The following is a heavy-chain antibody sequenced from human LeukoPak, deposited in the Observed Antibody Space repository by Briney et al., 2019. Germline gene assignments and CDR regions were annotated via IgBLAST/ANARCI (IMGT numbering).Heavy chain of an antibody. D-gene: IGHD6-13*01. J-gene: IGHJ5*02. V-gene: IGHV5-51*01. CDR3: ARRLLSSSPGKDWFDP. CDR2: IYPGDSDT. CDR1: GYSLTSYW. Sequence: GESLKISCKGSGYSLTSYWIGWVRQMPGKGLEWMGIIYPGDSDTRYSPSFQGQVTISADKTISTAYLQWSSLKASDTAMYYCARRLLSSSPGKDWFDPWGQGTLVTVSS.